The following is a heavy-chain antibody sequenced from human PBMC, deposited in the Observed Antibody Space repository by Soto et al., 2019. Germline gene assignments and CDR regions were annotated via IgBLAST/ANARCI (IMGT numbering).Heavy chain of an antibody. CDR3: ARSGDYGDYASNY. D-gene: IGHD4-17*01. CDR2: IYHSGST. J-gene: IGHJ4*01. Sequence: QVQLQESGPGLVKPSGTLSLTCAVSGGSISSSNWWSWVRQPPGKGLEWIGEIYHSGSTNYNPSLKSRVTISVDMYKNQFPLKLSSVTAADTAVYYCARSGDYGDYASNYWGQGTLVTVSS. V-gene: IGHV4-4*02. CDR1: GGSISSSNW.